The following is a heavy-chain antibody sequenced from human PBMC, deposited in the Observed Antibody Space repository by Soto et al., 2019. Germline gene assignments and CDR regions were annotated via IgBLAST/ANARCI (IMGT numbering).Heavy chain of an antibody. D-gene: IGHD3-16*01. CDR1: GFSFSTFE. Sequence: EVQLLESGGGLVQPGGSLRLSCAASGFSFSTFEMSWVRQAPGRGLEWVSFISDDGSRTYYADAVKGRFTISRDNSKHTLYLQVNSLTAEDTAVYACVKGGWLDFWGQGTLVTVSS. CDR2: ISDDGSRT. CDR3: VKGGWLDF. J-gene: IGHJ5*01. V-gene: IGHV3-23*01.